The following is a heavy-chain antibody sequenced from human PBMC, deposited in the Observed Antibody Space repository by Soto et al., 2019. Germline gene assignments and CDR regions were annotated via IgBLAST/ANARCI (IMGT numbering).Heavy chain of an antibody. CDR1: GFTFSSYA. D-gene: IGHD1-26*01. CDR2: ISGSGGST. CDR3: AKFRGASGSLSRDY. Sequence: PGGSLRLSCAASGFTFSSYAMSWVRQAPGKGLEWVSAISGSGGSTYYADSVKGRFTISRDNSKNTLYLQMNSLRAEDTAVYYCAKFRGASGSLSRDYWGQGTLVTFSS. V-gene: IGHV3-23*01. J-gene: IGHJ4*02.